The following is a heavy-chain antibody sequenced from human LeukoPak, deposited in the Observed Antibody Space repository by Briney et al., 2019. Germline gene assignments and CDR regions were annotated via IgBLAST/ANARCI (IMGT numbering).Heavy chain of an antibody. J-gene: IGHJ1*01. CDR1: GFTFSDYT. V-gene: IGHV3-21*01. Sequence: PGGSLRLSCAASGFTFSDYTMNWVRQAPGKGLEWDSSISSSSTYIYYADSVKGRFTISRDNAKNSLYLQMNSLRAEDTAVYYCARDRSTHAEYFQHWGQGTLVTVSS. D-gene: IGHD2-2*01. CDR3: ARDRSTHAEYFQH. CDR2: ISSSSTYI.